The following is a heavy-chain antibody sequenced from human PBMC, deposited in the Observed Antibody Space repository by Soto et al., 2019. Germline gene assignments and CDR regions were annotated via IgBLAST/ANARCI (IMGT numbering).Heavy chain of an antibody. CDR2: VSAQTGDS. J-gene: IGHJ4*02. V-gene: IGHV1-18*01. D-gene: IGHD4-17*01. CDR3: ARPSTSYGDYGWSLAY. CDR1: GYPFGGYA. Sequence: QVQLVQSGAEVKKPGASVKVSCKASGYPFGGYAIGWVRQAPGQGLEWMGWVSAQTGDSGYAQEFQGRVTLTTETSTSTAHMELRGLRSDDTAVYYCARPSTSYGDYGWSLAYWGQGTLVTVSS.